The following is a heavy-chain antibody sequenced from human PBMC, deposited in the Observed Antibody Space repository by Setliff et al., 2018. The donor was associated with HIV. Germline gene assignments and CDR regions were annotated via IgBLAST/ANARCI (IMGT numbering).Heavy chain of an antibody. V-gene: IGHV3-48*04. D-gene: IGHD6-6*01. CDR3: ARVPEVIAARPIYYYGMDV. CDR2: TSSSGATI. Sequence: PGGSLRLSCAASGFTFSSYSMNWVRQAPGKGLDWVSYTSSSGATIYYADSVKGRFTIYRDNTKNSLYLQMNILRTEDTAVYYCARVPEVIAARPIYYYGMDVWGQGTTVTVSS. J-gene: IGHJ6*02. CDR1: GFTFSSYS.